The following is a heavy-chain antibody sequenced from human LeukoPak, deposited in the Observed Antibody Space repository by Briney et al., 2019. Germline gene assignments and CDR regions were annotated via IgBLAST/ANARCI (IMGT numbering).Heavy chain of an antibody. Sequence: SETLSLTCGVFGGSFTGYYWSWIRQPPGKGLEWIGEINHSGSASYNPSLKSRVTISVDTSKNQFSLNLNSVTAADTAIYYCARTGGPCSTTTCCRRGRLDYWGQGILVTVSS. CDR2: INHSGSA. J-gene: IGHJ4*02. D-gene: IGHD2-2*01. V-gene: IGHV4-34*01. CDR3: ARTGGPCSTTTCCRRGRLDY. CDR1: GGSFTGYY.